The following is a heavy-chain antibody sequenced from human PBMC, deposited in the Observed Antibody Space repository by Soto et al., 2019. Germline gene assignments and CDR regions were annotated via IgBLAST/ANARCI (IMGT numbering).Heavy chain of an antibody. CDR3: ASVSQQLVRHYYYGMDV. Sequence: PGGSLRLSCAASGFTFSSYGMHWVRQAPGKGLERVAVIWYDGSNKYDADCVNGRFTISRDNSKNTLYLQMNSLRAEDTAVYYCASVSQQLVRHYYYGMDVWGQGTTVTV. CDR2: IWYDGSNK. CDR1: GFTFSSYG. D-gene: IGHD6-13*01. V-gene: IGHV3-33*01. J-gene: IGHJ6*02.